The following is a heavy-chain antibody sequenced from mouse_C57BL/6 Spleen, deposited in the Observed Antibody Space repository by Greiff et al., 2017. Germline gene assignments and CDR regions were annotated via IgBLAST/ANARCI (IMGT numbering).Heavy chain of an antibody. CDR3: ARAPPPLNYDYDDAMDY. CDR2: ISDGGSYT. D-gene: IGHD2-4*01. V-gene: IGHV5-4*01. Sequence: EVQLVESGGGLVKPGGSLKLSCAASGFTFSSYAMSWVRQTPEKRLEWVATISDGGSYTYYPDNVKGRFTISRDNAKNNLYLQMSHLKSEDTAMYYCARAPPPLNYDYDDAMDYWGQGTSVTVSS. J-gene: IGHJ4*01. CDR1: GFTFSSYA.